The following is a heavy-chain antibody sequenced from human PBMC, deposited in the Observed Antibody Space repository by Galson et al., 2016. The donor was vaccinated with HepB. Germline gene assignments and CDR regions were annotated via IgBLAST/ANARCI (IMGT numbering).Heavy chain of an antibody. CDR2: IHSSGTS. D-gene: IGHD6-13*01. CDR3: VRLGTAAAVANRRGSIY. CDR1: GDSISNVGRH. V-gene: IGHV4-39*01. J-gene: IGHJ4*02. Sequence: SETLSLTCSVSGDSISNVGRHWGWFRQSPGMGLEYIGSIHSSGTSYYSPSLTSRVTVSADTSRNQFFLSLTSVTAADTAIYYCVRLGTAAAVANRRGSIYWGQGTRVTVSS.